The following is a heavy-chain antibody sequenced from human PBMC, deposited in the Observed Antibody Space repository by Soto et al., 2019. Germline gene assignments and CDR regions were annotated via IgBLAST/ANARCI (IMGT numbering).Heavy chain of an antibody. CDR3: ATMNGYFEY. J-gene: IGHJ4*02. Sequence: GGSLRFSCADSGFRFSSYSMSWVRQTPGKGLEWVAAITATGDRTYYADSVTGRFTISRNNSKKTHYLQMTSLRAEDTAMYYCATMNGYFEYWGQGTPVTVSS. CDR2: ITATGDRT. CDR1: GFRFSSYS. D-gene: IGHD3-22*01. V-gene: IGHV3-23*01.